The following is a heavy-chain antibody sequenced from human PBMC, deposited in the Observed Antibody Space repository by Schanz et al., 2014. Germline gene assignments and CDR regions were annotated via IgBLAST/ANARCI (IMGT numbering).Heavy chain of an antibody. Sequence: EVQLVESGGGLVQPGGSLRLSCSASGFTFSIYAMHWVRQAPGKGLEYVSAISHDGYSTYYADSVKGRFTISRDNSKNTLYLQMSSLTTEDTAVYYCGRAGTGMAGWYFELWGRGTLVTASS. CDR1: GFTFSIYA. D-gene: IGHD5-18*01. V-gene: IGHV3-64D*06. CDR3: GRAGTGMAGWYFEL. J-gene: IGHJ2*01. CDR2: ISHDGYST.